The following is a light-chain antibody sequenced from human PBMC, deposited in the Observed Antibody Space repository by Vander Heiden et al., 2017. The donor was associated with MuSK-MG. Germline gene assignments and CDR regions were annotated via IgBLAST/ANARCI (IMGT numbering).Light chain of an antibody. CDR2: GAS. J-gene: IGKJ2*01. Sequence: EIVMTQSPATLSVSPGERATLSCVASQSVSSNLAWYQQKPGQAPRLLIYGASTRAAGFPARFSGSGSETEFTLTISSLQSEDFAVYYCHQYNNWPQTFGQGTKLEIK. V-gene: IGKV3-15*01. CDR1: QSVSSN. CDR3: HQYNNWPQT.